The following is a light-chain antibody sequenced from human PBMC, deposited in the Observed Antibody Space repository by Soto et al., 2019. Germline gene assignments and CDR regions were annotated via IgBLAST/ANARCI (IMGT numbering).Light chain of an antibody. CDR1: QSVSIK. Sequence: EIGRTQSPATLSVSPGERATLSCRASQSVSIKLAWYQQKPGQAPRLLIYDTSTRATGIPARFSGSGSGTEFTLTISSLQSEDFAVYYCHQYNNWPPITFGQGTRLEIK. V-gene: IGKV3-15*01. J-gene: IGKJ5*01. CDR2: DTS. CDR3: HQYNNWPPIT.